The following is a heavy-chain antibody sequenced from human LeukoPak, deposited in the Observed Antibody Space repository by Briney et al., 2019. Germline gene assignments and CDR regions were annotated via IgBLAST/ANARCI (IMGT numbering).Heavy chain of an antibody. Sequence: PSETLSLTCAVSGGSISSSNWWSWVRQPPGKGLEWIGEIHHSGSTNYNPSLKGRVAISMDKSKNQFSLKLSSVTAADTAVYYCARVQGDYYYDSSGYWGFDYWGQGTLVTVSS. CDR2: IHHSGST. D-gene: IGHD3-22*01. J-gene: IGHJ4*02. CDR1: GGSISSSNW. V-gene: IGHV4-4*02. CDR3: ARVQGDYYYDSSGYWGFDY.